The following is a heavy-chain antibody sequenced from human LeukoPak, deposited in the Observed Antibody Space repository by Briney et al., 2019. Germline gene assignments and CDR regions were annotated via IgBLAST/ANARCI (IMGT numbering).Heavy chain of an antibody. CDR1: GGSISSGDYY. D-gene: IGHD3-10*01. CDR2: IYYSGST. J-gene: IGHJ5*02. V-gene: IGHV4-30-4*01. Sequence: SQTLSLTCTVFGGSISSGDYYWSWIRQPPGKGLEWVGYIYYSGSTYYNPSLKSRVTISVDTSKNQFSLKLSSVTAADTAVYYCARQYGSGSYYNWFDPWGQGTLVTVSS. CDR3: ARQYGSGSYYNWFDP.